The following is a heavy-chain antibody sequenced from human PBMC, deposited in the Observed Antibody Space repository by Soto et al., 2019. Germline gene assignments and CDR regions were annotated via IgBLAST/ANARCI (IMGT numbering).Heavy chain of an antibody. CDR1: GFTFSNYF. CDR2: ISDDGSNI. CDR3: ATDLRVRGLYGMDV. D-gene: IGHD3-16*01. J-gene: IGHJ6*02. Sequence: QVQLVESGGGVVQPGRSLRLSCAASGFTFSNYFNHWVRQAPGKGLEWVAFISDDGSNIHYGDSVRGRFTISRDNSKNTVYLQMNSLRPDDTAVYCCATDLRVRGLYGMDVWGQGTTVTVSS. V-gene: IGHV3-30-3*01.